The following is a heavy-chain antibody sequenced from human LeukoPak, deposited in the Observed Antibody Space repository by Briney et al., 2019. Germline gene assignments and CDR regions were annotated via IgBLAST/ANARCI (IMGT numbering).Heavy chain of an antibody. CDR2: ISDSGDST. Sequence: GGSLRLSCAASGFSFSSYGMSWVRQAPGKGLEWVSGISDSGDSTYYADSVKGRFTISRDISKNTLFLQMNSLRAEDTAVYYCAKGSLGNLVGATFDYWGQGTLVTVSS. CDR1: GFSFSSYG. V-gene: IGHV3-23*01. D-gene: IGHD1-26*01. J-gene: IGHJ4*02. CDR3: AKGSLGNLVGATFDY.